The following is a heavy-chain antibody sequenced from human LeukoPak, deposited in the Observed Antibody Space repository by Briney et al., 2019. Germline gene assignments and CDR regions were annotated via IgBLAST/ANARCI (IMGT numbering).Heavy chain of an antibody. J-gene: IGHJ4*02. D-gene: IGHD3-3*01. CDR2: IRYDGSNK. V-gene: IGHV3-30*02. CDR1: GFTFSSYG. CDR3: AKEWYDFWSGYCFDY. Sequence: GGSLRLSCAASGFTFSSYGMHWVRQAPGKGLEWVAFIRYDGSNKYYADSVKGRFTISRDNSKNTLYLQMNSLRAEDTVVYYCAKEWYDFWSGYCFDYWGQGTLVTVSS.